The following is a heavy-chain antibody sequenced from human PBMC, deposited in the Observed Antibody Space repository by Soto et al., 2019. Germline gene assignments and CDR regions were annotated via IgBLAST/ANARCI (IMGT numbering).Heavy chain of an antibody. CDR3: AHIVVAGLGYYFDY. Sequence: QIILMESGPTLVKPTQTLTLTCTFSGFSLSSTRMAVGWIRQPPGKALEWLALIYWDDDKRYSPFLKSRLTITKDTSKNQVDLTMSNMDPVDTARYYCAHIVVAGLGYYFDYWGQGTLVTVSS. V-gene: IGHV2-5*02. D-gene: IGHD6-19*01. J-gene: IGHJ4*02. CDR2: IYWDDDK. CDR1: GFSLSSTRMA.